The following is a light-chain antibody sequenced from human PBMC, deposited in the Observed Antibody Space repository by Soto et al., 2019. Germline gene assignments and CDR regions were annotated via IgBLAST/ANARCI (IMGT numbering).Light chain of an antibody. J-gene: IGKJ1*01. V-gene: IGKV3-20*01. CDR2: GAY. Sequence: PGQGPMLLIYGAYSRANGIPDRFSGNGSGTEYALSISRLEPEDYAVYYCQQYGSLPKTFGQGTKL. CDR3: QQYGSLPKT.